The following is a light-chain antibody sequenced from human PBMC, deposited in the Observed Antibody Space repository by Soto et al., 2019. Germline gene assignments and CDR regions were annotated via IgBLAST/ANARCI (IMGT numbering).Light chain of an antibody. J-gene: IGKJ2*01. CDR2: KSS. V-gene: IGKV1-5*03. Sequence: DIQMTQSPSSLSASVGDRVTITCRASQSITYYLAWYQQKPGKAPKLLIYKSSILESGVPSRFSGSGSGTEYTLTTSSLQTDDFATDYCLYYDSYSYTFGQGTKVEIK. CDR1: QSITYY. CDR3: LYYDSYSYT.